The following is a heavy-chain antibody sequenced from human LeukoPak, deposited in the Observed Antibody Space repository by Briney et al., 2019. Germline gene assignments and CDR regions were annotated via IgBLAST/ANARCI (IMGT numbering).Heavy chain of an antibody. Sequence: PSETLSLTCTVSGGSISSYYWSWIRQPPGKGLEWIGYIYYSGSTNYNPSLKSRVTISVDTSKNQFSLKLSSVTAADTAVYYCARGYYYDSSGYYNYYYYYGMDVWGQGTTVTVSS. J-gene: IGHJ6*02. CDR1: GGSISSYY. CDR2: IYYSGST. V-gene: IGHV4-59*01. D-gene: IGHD3-22*01. CDR3: ARGYYYDSSGYYNYYYYYGMDV.